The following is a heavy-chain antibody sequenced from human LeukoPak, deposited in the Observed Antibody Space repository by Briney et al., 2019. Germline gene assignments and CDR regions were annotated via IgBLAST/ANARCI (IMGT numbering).Heavy chain of an antibody. CDR3: VRDWGAVLTVYHNDL. CDR1: GFTFSRYW. J-gene: IGHJ4*02. V-gene: IGHV3-7*05. Sequence: GGSLRLSCAASGFTFSRYWMSWVRQAPGKGLEWVANINQDGSEKYYVDSVKGRFTISRDNAKKSVYLQVNSLRAEDTAVYYCVRDWGAVLTVYHNDLWGQGTLVTVSS. CDR2: INQDGSEK. D-gene: IGHD4/OR15-4a*01.